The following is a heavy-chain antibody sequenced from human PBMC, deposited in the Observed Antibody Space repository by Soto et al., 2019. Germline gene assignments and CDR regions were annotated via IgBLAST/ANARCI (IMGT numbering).Heavy chain of an antibody. CDR1: GGSISSGGYY. D-gene: IGHD5-12*01. J-gene: IGHJ6*02. CDR2: IYYSGST. V-gene: IGHV4-31*03. CDR3: ARVSGDDVDIVATGYYYGMDV. Sequence: SETLSLTCTVSGGSISSGGYYWSWIRQHPGKGLEWIGYIYYSGSTYYNPSLKSRVTISVDTSKNQFSLKLSSVTAADTAVYYCARVSGDDVDIVATGYYYGMDVWGQGTTVTVSS.